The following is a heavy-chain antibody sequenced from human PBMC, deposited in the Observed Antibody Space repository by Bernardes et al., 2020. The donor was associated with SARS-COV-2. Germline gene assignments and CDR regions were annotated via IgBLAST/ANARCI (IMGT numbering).Heavy chain of an antibody. Sequence: SETLSLTCAVSGGSLSSYYWSWIRQPPGKGLEWIGRIHTSGSTRYNPSLESRVTVSADTSENQFSLKLTSVTAADTAVYYCARQASQGEAEGLAFEYWGQGILVTVSS. CDR2: IHTSGST. CDR1: GGSLSSYY. D-gene: IGHD3-3*01. J-gene: IGHJ4*02. V-gene: IGHV4-59*08. CDR3: ARQASQGEAEGLAFEY.